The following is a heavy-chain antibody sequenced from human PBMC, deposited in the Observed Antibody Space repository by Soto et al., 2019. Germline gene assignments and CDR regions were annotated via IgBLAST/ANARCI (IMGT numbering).Heavy chain of an antibody. D-gene: IGHD5-12*01. V-gene: IGHV3-30-3*01. J-gene: IGHJ3*02. CDR2: ISYDGSNK. Sequence: GGSLRLSCAASGFTFSSYAMHWVRQAPGKGLEWVAVISYDGSNKYYADSVKGRFTISRDNSKNTLYLQMNSLRAEDTAVYYCARGAPDIVATIHPPGGASDIWGQGTMLTVS. CDR3: ARGAPDIVATIHPPGGASDI. CDR1: GFTFSSYA.